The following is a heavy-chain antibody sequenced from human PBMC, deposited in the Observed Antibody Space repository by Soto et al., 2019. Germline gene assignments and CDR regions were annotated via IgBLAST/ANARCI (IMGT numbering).Heavy chain of an antibody. Sequence: SETLSLTCAVYGGSFSGYYWSWIRQPPGKGLEWIGEINHSGSTNYNPSLKSRVTISVDTSKNQFSLKLSSVTAADTAVYYCARGPFLGYCSGGSCYGYYYYYYMDVWGKGTTVTVSS. CDR2: INHSGST. CDR3: ARGPFLGYCSGGSCYGYYYYYYMDV. CDR1: GGSFSGYY. D-gene: IGHD2-15*01. V-gene: IGHV4-34*01. J-gene: IGHJ6*03.